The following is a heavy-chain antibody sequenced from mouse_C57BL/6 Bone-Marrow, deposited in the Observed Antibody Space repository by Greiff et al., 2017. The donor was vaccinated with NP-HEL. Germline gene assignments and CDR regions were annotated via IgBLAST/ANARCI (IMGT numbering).Heavy chain of an antibody. Sequence: EVKVVESGGGLVKPGGSLKLSCAASGFTFSDYGMHWVRQAPEKGLEWVAYISSGSSTIYYADTVKGRFTISRDNAKNTLFLQMTSLRSEDTAMYYCASGGYDSWFAYWGQGTLVTVSA. CDR2: ISSGSSTI. CDR3: ASGGYDSWFAY. CDR1: GFTFSDYG. J-gene: IGHJ3*01. V-gene: IGHV5-17*01. D-gene: IGHD2-4*01.